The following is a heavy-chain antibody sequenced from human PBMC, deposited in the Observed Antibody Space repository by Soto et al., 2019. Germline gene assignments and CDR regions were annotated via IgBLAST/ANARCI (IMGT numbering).Heavy chain of an antibody. V-gene: IGHV2-5*02. D-gene: IGHD3-9*01. J-gene: IGHJ3*02. Sequence: QITLKESGPTLVKPTQTLTLTCTFSGFSLSTRGVGVGWIRQPPGKALQWLALIYWDDLKRYSPSLKSRLTITKDTSKNPVVLTMTHMDPMDTATYYCAHRHDNNDLRAGALDIWGQGTMVTVSS. CDR1: GFSLSTRGVG. CDR3: AHRHDNNDLRAGALDI. CDR2: IYWDDLK.